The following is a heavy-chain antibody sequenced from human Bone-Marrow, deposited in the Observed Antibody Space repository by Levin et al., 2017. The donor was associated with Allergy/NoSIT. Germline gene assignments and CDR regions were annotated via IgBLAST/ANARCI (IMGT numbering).Heavy chain of an antibody. J-gene: IGHJ2*01. D-gene: IGHD3-10*01. CDR3: ARTFGSGIGRHCDL. V-gene: IGHV4-61*01. CDR1: GGSVSSGTYY. Sequence: SQTLSLTCTVSGGSVSSGTYYWSWIRQPPGKGLEWIGYIYDTESTIYNPSLKSRVTISVDTSKIQFSLKLTSVTAADTAVYYCARTFGSGIGRHCDLWGRGTLVTVSS. CDR2: IYDTEST.